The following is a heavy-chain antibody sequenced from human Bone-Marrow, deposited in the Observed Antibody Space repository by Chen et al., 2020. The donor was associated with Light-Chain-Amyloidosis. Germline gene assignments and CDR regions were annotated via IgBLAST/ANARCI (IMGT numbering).Heavy chain of an antibody. J-gene: IGHJ3*01. CDR2: MNPNSGNR. V-gene: IGHV1-8*01. Sequence: QVQLVQSGAEVKKPGASVKVSCKASGYTFTTYDVNWVRQATGQGPEWLGWMNPNSGNRGYAQKFQGRVTMTSNTSIGTAYLELSSLRSEDTAVYYCARFRWGATPPPAFDVWGQGTMVTVSS. CDR3: ARFRWGATPPPAFDV. CDR1: GYTFTTYD. D-gene: IGHD1-26*01.